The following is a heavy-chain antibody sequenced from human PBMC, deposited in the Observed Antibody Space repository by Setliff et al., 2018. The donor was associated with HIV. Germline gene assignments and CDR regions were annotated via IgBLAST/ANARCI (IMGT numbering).Heavy chain of an antibody. CDR2: IIPMSGVP. Sequence: SVKVSCKASGGNFRSYGISWVRQAPGQGLEWMGGIIPMSGVPKYAQKFQGGVTITADKSTSTAYMKLSSLRSEDTAVYYCARNPEMAALNYFYYYMDVWGKGTTVTVSS. D-gene: IGHD6-19*01. V-gene: IGHV1-69*10. J-gene: IGHJ6*03. CDR3: ARNPEMAALNYFYYYMDV. CDR1: GGNFRSYG.